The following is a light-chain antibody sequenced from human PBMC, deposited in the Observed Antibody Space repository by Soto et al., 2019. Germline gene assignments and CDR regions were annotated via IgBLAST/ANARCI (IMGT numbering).Light chain of an antibody. Sequence: QSVLTQPASVSGSPGQSITISCTGTSSVVGGYNLVSWYQQHPGKAPKLMIYEVTERPSGVSNRFSGSKSGNAASLTISGLQAEDESDYYCCSFAGYSTYVFGTGTKVTVL. CDR2: EVT. J-gene: IGLJ1*01. V-gene: IGLV2-23*02. CDR1: SSVVGGYNL. CDR3: CSFAGYSTYV.